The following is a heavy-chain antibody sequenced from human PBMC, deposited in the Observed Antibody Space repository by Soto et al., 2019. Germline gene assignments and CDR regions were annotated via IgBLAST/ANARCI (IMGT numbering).Heavy chain of an antibody. CDR1: GGSIRSNNW. J-gene: IGHJ4*02. CDR2: IFHGGST. D-gene: IGHD1-26*01. V-gene: IGHV4-4*02. Sequence: SETLSLTCAVSGGSIRSNNWWSWVRQPPGKGPEWIGEIFHGGSTYYNPSLKTRVTMSVDKSKNQFSLKLSSVTAADTAVYFCARVYSGSYSDSWGQGTLVTVSS. CDR3: ARVYSGSYSDS.